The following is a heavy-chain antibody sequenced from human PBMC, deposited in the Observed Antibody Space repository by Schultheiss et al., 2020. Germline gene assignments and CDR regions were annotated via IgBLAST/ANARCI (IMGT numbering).Heavy chain of an antibody. CDR1: GFTFSRSW. Sequence: GGSLRLSCAASGFTFSRSWMSWVRQAPGKGLEWVANIKQDGSEKFYVESVEGRFNISRDNAKNSLYLQMNSLRAEDTAVYYCAREGTTVTYWYFDLWGRGTLVTVSS. D-gene: IGHD4-11*01. CDR3: AREGTTVTYWYFDL. J-gene: IGHJ2*01. CDR2: IKQDGSEK. V-gene: IGHV3-7*03.